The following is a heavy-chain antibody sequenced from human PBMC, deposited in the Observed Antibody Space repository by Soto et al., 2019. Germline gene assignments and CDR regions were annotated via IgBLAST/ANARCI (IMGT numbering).Heavy chain of an antibody. D-gene: IGHD2-2*01. J-gene: IGHJ6*01. CDR1: VFTFSSYW. V-gene: IGHV3-7*01. CDR3: AREGVVPAAGNYSYYGMQV. CDR2: IKQDGSEK. Sequence: GGSLRLSCAASVFTFSSYWMSCVRHSPGKWLEWVANIKQDGSEKYYVDSVKGRFTISRDNAKNSLYLQMNSLRAEDTAVYYCAREGVVPAAGNYSYYGMQVWGQATTVTGSS.